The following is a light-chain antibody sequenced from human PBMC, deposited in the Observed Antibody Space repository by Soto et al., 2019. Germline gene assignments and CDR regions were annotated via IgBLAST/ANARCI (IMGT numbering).Light chain of an antibody. V-gene: IGLV2-14*01. CDR3: SSYTSSTVV. J-gene: IGLJ2*01. CDR2: DVS. Sequence: QSALTQPASVSGSPGQSITISCTGTSSDVGGYNYVSWYQQHPGKAPKLMIYDVSNRPSGVSNRFSGSKSGNTASLTISGLQAEDEADYYCSSYTSSTVVFGGWTKRTVL. CDR1: SSDVGGYNY.